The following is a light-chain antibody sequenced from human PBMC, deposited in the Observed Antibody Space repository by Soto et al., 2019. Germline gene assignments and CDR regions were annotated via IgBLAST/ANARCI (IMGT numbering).Light chain of an antibody. CDR3: SSYTSSSTVI. CDR1: RRDVGGYNF. Sequence: QSALTQPASVSGSPGQSITISCPGTRRDVGGYNFVSWYQQHPGKAPKFIIYDVRNRPSGVSNRFSGSRSGNTASLTISGLQAEDEADYYCSSYTSSSTVIFGGGTQLTVL. J-gene: IGLJ2*01. CDR2: DVR. V-gene: IGLV2-14*03.